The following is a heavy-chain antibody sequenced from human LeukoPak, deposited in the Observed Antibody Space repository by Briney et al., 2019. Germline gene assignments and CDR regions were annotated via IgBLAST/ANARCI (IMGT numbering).Heavy chain of an antibody. CDR1: GGSFSGYY. CDR2: INHSGST. CDR3: ARDRRYYYDSSGYYYQCYYFDY. D-gene: IGHD3-22*01. Sequence: SETLSLTCAVYGGSFSGYYWSWIRQPPGKGLEWIGEINHSGSTNYNPSLKSRVTISVDTSKNQFSLKLSSVTAADTAVYYCARDRRYYYDSSGYYYQCYYFDYWGQGTLVTVSS. J-gene: IGHJ4*02. V-gene: IGHV4-34*01.